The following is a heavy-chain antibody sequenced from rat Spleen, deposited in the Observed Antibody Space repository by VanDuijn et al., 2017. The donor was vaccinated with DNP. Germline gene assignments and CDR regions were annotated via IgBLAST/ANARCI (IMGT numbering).Heavy chain of an antibody. V-gene: IGHV5-22*01. D-gene: IGHD1-4*01. Sequence: EVQLVESGGGLVQPGRSLKLSCAASGFTFSDYYMARVRQAPTKGLEWVAYISYDGDSTYYGDSVKGRFTISRDNAKSTLYLQMNSLRSEDMATYYCARHVLPLRVWDYWGQGVMVTVSS. J-gene: IGHJ2*01. CDR1: GFTFSDYY. CDR2: ISYDGDST. CDR3: ARHVLPLRVWDY.